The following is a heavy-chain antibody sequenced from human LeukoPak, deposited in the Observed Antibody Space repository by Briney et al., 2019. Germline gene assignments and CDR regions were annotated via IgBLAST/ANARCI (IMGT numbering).Heavy chain of an antibody. D-gene: IGHD2-2*01. Sequence: GESLKISCKGSGYSFTSYWIGWVRQMPGKGLEWMGIICPGDSDTRYSPSFQGQVTISADKSISTAYLQWSSLKASDTAMYYCARQRYCSSTSCLSAYYFDYWGQGTLVTVSS. CDR1: GYSFTSYW. CDR3: ARQRYCSSTSCLSAYYFDY. J-gene: IGHJ4*02. CDR2: ICPGDSDT. V-gene: IGHV5-51*01.